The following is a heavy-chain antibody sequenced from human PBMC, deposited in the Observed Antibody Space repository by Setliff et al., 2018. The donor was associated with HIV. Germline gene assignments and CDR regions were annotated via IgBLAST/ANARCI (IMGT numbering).Heavy chain of an antibody. D-gene: IGHD2-15*01. J-gene: IGHJ6*02. CDR2: INHSGRN. CDR3: ASLGYCSGVRCYQPSYFYYGLHV. V-gene: IGHV4-34*01. Sequence: PSETLSLTCAVYGGSFSGYYWSWIRQPPGKGLEWIGEINHSGRNNYNESLKSRFTLSVDTSKKQFSLKLRSVTADDTAVYYCASLGYCSGVRCYQPSYFYYGLHVLGQGPTVTVSS. CDR1: GGSFSGYY.